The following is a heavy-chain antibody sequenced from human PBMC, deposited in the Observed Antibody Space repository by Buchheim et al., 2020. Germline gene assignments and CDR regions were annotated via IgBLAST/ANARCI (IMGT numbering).Heavy chain of an antibody. V-gene: IGHV3-30*03. D-gene: IGHD3-10*01. CDR2: ISYDGSNK. CDR3: ARVSEASGAKDY. Sequence: QVQLVESGGGVVQPGRSLRLSCAASGFTFSSYGMHWVRQAPGKGLEWVAVISYDGSNKYYADSVKGRFTISRDNSKNSLYLQMNSLRAEDTAVYYCARVSEASGAKDYWGQGTL. CDR1: GFTFSSYG. J-gene: IGHJ4*02.